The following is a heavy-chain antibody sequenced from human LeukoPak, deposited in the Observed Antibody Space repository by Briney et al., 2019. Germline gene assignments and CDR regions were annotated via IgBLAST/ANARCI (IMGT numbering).Heavy chain of an antibody. Sequence: PSETLFLTCDVYGGSFSGYYWTWIRQPPGKGLEWIGEINHSGRTNYNPSLKSRVTISVDTSQKQLFLKLTSVTAADTAMYYCAIPSPNCSGGSCYAYWGQGTLVTVSS. D-gene: IGHD2-15*01. J-gene: IGHJ4*02. CDR2: INHSGRT. V-gene: IGHV4-34*01. CDR3: AIPSPNCSGGSCYAY. CDR1: GGSFSGYY.